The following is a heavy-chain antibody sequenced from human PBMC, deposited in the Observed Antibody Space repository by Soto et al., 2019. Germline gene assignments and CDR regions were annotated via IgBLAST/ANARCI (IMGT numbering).Heavy chain of an antibody. CDR3: AREGDYYDSSGYSAYYSYYGMDV. Sequence: QVQLVQSGAEVKKPGASVKVSCKASGYTFTSYGISWVRQAPGQGLEWMGWISAYNGNTNYAQKLQGRVAMTTDTSTSTADMELRSLRSDDTAVYYCAREGDYYDSSGYSAYYSYYGMDVWGQGTTVTVSS. CDR2: ISAYNGNT. V-gene: IGHV1-18*01. J-gene: IGHJ6*02. CDR1: GYTFTSYG. D-gene: IGHD3-22*01.